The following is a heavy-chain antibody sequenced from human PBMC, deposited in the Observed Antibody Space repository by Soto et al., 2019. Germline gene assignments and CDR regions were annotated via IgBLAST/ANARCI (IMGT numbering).Heavy chain of an antibody. V-gene: IGHV3-21*01. Sequence: EVQLVESGGGLVKPGGSLRLSCAASGFTFSSYSMNWVRQAPGKGLEWVSSISSSSSYIYYADSVKGRFTISRDNAKNSLYLQMNSLRAEDTAVYYCARAYRDGYYYFDYWGQGTTVTVSS. J-gene: IGHJ4*03. CDR3: ARAYRDGYYYFDY. CDR2: ISSSSSYI. CDR1: GFTFSSYS. D-gene: IGHD1-26*01.